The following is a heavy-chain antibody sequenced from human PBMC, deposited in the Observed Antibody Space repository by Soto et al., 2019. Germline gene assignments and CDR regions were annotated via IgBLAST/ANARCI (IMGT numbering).Heavy chain of an antibody. Sequence: GGSLRLSCAASGFTFSNAWMNWVRQAPGKGLEWVALISYEVTNTHYADSMKGRFTISRDNSKSTLYLQMDSLRAEDTAVYYCARDFVVGGPTINYYYGMDVWGQGTTVTVSS. CDR1: GFTFSNAW. D-gene: IGHD1-26*01. CDR2: ISYEVTNT. V-gene: IGHV3-30-3*01. J-gene: IGHJ6*02. CDR3: ARDFVVGGPTINYYYGMDV.